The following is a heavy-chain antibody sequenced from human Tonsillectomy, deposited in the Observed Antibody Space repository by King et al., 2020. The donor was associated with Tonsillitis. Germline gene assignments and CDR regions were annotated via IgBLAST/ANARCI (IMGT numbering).Heavy chain of an antibody. J-gene: IGHJ6*03. CDR1: GGSISSSNW. CDR2: IYHSGRT. D-gene: IGHD1-26*01. CDR3: ARVIVGAPIYYYMDV. V-gene: IGHV4-4*02. Sequence: VQLQESGPGLGKPSGTLSLTCAVSGGSISSSNWWGWVRQPPGKGLEWIGEIYHSGRTNYNPPLKSRVTISVDKSKNQFSLKLSSVTAAVTAVYYCARVIVGAPIYYYMDVWGKGTTVTVSS.